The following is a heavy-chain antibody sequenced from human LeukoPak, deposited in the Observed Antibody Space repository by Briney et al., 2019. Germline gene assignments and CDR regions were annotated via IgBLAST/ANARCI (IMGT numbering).Heavy chain of an antibody. Sequence: SETLSLTCTVSGGSISSYYWSWIRQPPGKGLEWIGSIYYSGSTYCNPSLKSRVTISVDTSKNQFSLKLSSVTAADTAVYYCARQGSGWYFDYWGQGTLVTVSS. V-gene: IGHV4-59*05. CDR3: ARQGSGWYFDY. CDR2: IYYSGST. J-gene: IGHJ4*02. CDR1: GGSISSYY. D-gene: IGHD6-19*01.